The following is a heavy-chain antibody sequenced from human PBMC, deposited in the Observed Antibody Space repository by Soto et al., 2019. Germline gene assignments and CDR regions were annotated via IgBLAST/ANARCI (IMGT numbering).Heavy chain of an antibody. V-gene: IGHV3-7*04. CDR2: IDRDGRDK. Sequence: EMQLVESGGGLVQPGGSLRLACLASGFTFNSHWMGWVRQSPGKGLEWVANIDRDGRDKYYVDSVKGRFTLSRDNAKNSVFLQMNSLRVEDTAMYYCARHGYFTFDHWGLGTLVTVSS. D-gene: IGHD4-17*01. CDR3: ARHGYFTFDH. J-gene: IGHJ5*02. CDR1: GFTFNSHW.